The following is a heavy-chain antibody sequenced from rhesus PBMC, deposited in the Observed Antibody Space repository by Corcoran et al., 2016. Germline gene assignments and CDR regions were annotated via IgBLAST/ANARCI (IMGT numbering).Heavy chain of an antibody. Sequence: QVTLKESGPALVNPTQTLPLTCPFSGFSLSPSGMGGGWIRQPPGKALEWLASIYWDDEKYYSTARKSRLTISKDTSKNQVVLTMTNMDPVDTATYYCARGYRAGSIFIYWGQGVLVTVSA. D-gene: IGHD4-29*01. CDR2: IYWDDEK. CDR3: ARGYRAGSIFIY. CDR1: GFSLSPSGMG. J-gene: IGHJ4*01. V-gene: IGHV2S1*01.